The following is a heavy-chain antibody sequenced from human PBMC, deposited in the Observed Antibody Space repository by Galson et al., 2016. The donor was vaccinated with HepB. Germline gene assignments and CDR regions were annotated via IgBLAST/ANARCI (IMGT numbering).Heavy chain of an antibody. V-gene: IGHV3-23*01. CDR1: GFPTFTNFA. CDR2: MSGSGRGT. D-gene: IGHD4-11*01. CDR3: AKNRGSDYKNYYMNV. J-gene: IGHJ6*03. Sequence: SLRLSCAASGFPTFTNFAMSWVRQAPGKGLEWVSTMSGSGRGTFYADSVKGRFTISRDNSKNTLYLEMNSLRAEDTAVYYCAKNRGSDYKNYYMNVWGKGTTVTVSS.